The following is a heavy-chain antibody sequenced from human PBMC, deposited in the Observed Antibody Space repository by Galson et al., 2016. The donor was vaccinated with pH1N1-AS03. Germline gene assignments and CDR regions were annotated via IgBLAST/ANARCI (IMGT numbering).Heavy chain of an antibody. V-gene: IGHV4-59*11. Sequence: SETLSLTCTVSGVSTRSHYWSWIRQPPGKGLEWIGYIYYSGGTNYNPSLKSRVTISVDTSKNQLSLKLSSVTAADTALYFCARDGGKITLGRFYAFDLWGQGTMVAVSS. CDR3: ARDGGKITLGRFYAFDL. CDR2: IYYSGGT. CDR1: GVSTRSHY. J-gene: IGHJ3*01. D-gene: IGHD3-16*01.